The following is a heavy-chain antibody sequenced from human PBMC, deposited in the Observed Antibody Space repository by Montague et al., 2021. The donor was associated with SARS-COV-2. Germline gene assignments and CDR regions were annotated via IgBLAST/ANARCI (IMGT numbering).Heavy chain of an antibody. V-gene: IGHV4-34*01. CDR2: INHSGSS. CDR3: ARAQVTIFGVLIMLPAAGAVGV. J-gene: IGHJ3*01. Sequence: SETLSLTCAVYGGSFTGYYWTWIRQPPGKGLEWIGEINHSGSSNYNPSLESRVTMSVDTSKNQFSLRLNSLSAAGTAVYYCARAQVTIFGVLIMLPAAGAVGVWGQGTTVTVSS. CDR1: GGSFTGYY. D-gene: IGHD3-3*01.